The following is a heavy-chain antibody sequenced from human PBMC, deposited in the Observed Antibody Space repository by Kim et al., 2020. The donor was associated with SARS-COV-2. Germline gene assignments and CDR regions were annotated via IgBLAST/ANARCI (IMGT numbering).Heavy chain of an antibody. CDR3: AAYGVHDY. Sequence: GGSLRLSCVASGFTFTDAWMNWVRQAPGKGLEWVARIKIKADGGTTDYAAPVKDRFTISRDDSTNTLSLHMNSLKTEDTAVYYCAAYGVHDYWGQGTLVTVSS. CDR2: IKIKADGGTT. CDR1: GFTFTDAW. D-gene: IGHD4-17*01. V-gene: IGHV3-15*01. J-gene: IGHJ4*02.